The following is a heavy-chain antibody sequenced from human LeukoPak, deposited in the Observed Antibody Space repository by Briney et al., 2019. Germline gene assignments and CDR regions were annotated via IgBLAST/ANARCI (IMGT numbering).Heavy chain of an antibody. CDR1: GYSISSGYY. CDR3: ARELGYCSGGTCKIFDY. J-gene: IGHJ4*02. D-gene: IGHD2-15*01. Sequence: SEXXXLTXTVSGYSISSGYYWGWIRRPPGXGRXGIGSIYHSGSTYYNPSLKSRVTISGDTSKNQVSLKLSSVTAADTAVYYCARELGYCSGGTCKIFDYWGQGTLVTVSS. CDR2: IYHSGST. V-gene: IGHV4-38-2*02.